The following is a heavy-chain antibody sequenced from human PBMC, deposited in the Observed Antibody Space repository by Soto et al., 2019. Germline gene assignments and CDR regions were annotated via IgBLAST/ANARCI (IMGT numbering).Heavy chain of an antibody. Sequence: EVQLVESGGGLVQPGGSLRLSCAASGFTFSSYSMNWVRQAPGKGLEWVSYISSSSSTIYYADSAKGRFTISRDNAKNSLYLQMNSLRDEDTAVYYCARGPVTALYYYYYGMDVWGQGTTVTVSS. CDR2: ISSSSSTI. D-gene: IGHD4-17*01. V-gene: IGHV3-48*02. J-gene: IGHJ6*02. CDR1: GFTFSSYS. CDR3: ARGPVTALYYYYYGMDV.